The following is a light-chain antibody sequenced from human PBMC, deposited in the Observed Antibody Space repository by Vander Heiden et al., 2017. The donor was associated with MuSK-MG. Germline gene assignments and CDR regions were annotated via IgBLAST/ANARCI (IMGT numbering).Light chain of an antibody. J-gene: IGKJ3*01. CDR3: QQYLSALLT. V-gene: IGKV4-1*01. CDR2: WAS. CDR1: QSLFHSDNSKDF. Sequence: DIVMTQSPDSLSLSLGGRATINCKASQSLFHSDNSKDFLAWYHQKPGQPPKLLMSWASTRESGVPDRFSGSGSGTDFTLTISSLQAEDVAVYYCQQYLSALLTFGHGTRVDIK.